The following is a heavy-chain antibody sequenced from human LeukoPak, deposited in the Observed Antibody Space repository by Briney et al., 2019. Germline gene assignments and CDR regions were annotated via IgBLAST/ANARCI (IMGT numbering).Heavy chain of an antibody. J-gene: IGHJ3*02. D-gene: IGHD5-12*01. CDR2: ISGSGGST. Sequence: GGSLRLSCAASGFTFSSYAMSWGRQAPGKGLEWVSAISGSGGSTYYADSVKGRFTISRDNSKNTLYLRMNSLRAEDTAVYYCAKDRAGSGYDYRPDAFDIWGQGTMVTVSS. CDR3: AKDRAGSGYDYRPDAFDI. V-gene: IGHV3-23*01. CDR1: GFTFSSYA.